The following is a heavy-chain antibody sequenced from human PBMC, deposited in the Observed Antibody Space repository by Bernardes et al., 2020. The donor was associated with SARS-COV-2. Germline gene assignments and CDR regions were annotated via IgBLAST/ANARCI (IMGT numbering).Heavy chain of an antibody. V-gene: IGHV1-2*02. Sequence: ASVKVSCKASGYTFTHYYIHWVRQAPGQGFEGMGGINPSSGVTNYAQQFQGGVTMTRDTSISTAFMELRSLGADDTAVFYCARGPISSIDYWGQGSLVTVSS. CDR3: ARGPISSIDY. J-gene: IGHJ4*02. D-gene: IGHD3-10*01. CDR1: GYTFTHYY. CDR2: INPSSGVT.